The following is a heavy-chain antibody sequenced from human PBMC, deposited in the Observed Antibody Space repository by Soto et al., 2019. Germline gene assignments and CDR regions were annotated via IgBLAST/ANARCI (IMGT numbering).Heavy chain of an antibody. CDR1: GYTFTSYG. D-gene: IGHD2-15*01. Sequence: QVQLVQSGAEVKKPGASVKVSCKASGYTFTSYGISWVRQAPGQGLEWMGWISAYNGNTNYAQKLQGRVTMTTDTSTSTAYMELRSLRSHDTAVYYCASSGYCSGGSCYGYAFDIWGQGTMVTVSS. CDR3: ASSGYCSGGSCYGYAFDI. J-gene: IGHJ3*02. CDR2: ISAYNGNT. V-gene: IGHV1-18*01.